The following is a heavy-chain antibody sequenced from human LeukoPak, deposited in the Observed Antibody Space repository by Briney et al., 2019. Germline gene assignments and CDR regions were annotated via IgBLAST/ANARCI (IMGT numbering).Heavy chain of an antibody. V-gene: IGHV4-59*08. CDR1: GGSISSYY. CDR2: IYYSGST. J-gene: IGHJ5*02. Sequence: SETLSLTCTVSGGSISSYYWSWIRQPPGKGLEWIGYIYYSGSTNYNPSLKSRVTISVDTSKNQFSLKLSSVTAADTAVYYCARLGSSSWAYWFDPWGQGTLVTVSS. CDR3: ARLGSSSWAYWFDP. D-gene: IGHD6-13*01.